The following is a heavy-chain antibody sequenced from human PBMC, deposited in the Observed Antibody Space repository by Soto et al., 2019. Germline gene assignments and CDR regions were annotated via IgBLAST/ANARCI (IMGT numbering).Heavy chain of an antibody. J-gene: IGHJ5*01. CDR1: GGSFSGHS. V-gene: IGHV4-34*01. Sequence: PSETLSLTCGVYGGSFSGHSWTWIRQSPGKGLEWIGDINHSGRVNYSPSLKSRVTISLDTSKDQFSLTLSAVTAADTAMYYCSTRAYDTNGYYRFDPWGQGTLVTVSS. CDR2: INHSGRV. CDR3: STRAYDTNGYYRFDP. D-gene: IGHD3-22*01.